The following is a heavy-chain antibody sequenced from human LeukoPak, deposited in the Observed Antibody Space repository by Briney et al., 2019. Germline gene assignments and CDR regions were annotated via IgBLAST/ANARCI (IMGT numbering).Heavy chain of an antibody. CDR1: GYSISSSNW. CDR3: ARAGPTTAVDAFDI. CDR2: IYYSGST. J-gene: IGHJ3*02. D-gene: IGHD1-26*01. Sequence: KASDTLFLTCAVSGYSISSSNWWGWIRQPPGKGLEWIGYIYYSGSTYYNPSLESRVTMSLDTSKNQISLNLSSVTAVDTAVYYCARAGPTTAVDAFDIWGLGTKVTVSS. V-gene: IGHV4-28*03.